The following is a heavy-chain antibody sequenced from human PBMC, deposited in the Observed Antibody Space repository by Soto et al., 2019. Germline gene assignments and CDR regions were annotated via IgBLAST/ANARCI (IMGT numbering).Heavy chain of an antibody. Sequence: QLQLQESGPGLVKPSETLSLTCTVSGGSISSSSYYWGWIRQPPGKGLEWIGSIYYSGSTYYNPSLKSRVTISVDTSKNQFSLKLSSVTAADTAVYYCARQPTHLYDYYGMDVWGQGTTVTVSS. D-gene: IGHD4-17*01. CDR3: ARQPTHLYDYYGMDV. CDR2: IYYSGST. J-gene: IGHJ6*02. CDR1: GGSISSSSYY. V-gene: IGHV4-39*01.